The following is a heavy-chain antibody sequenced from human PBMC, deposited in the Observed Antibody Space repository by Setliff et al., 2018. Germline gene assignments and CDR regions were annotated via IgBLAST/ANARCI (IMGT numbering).Heavy chain of an antibody. CDR3: FGAGTCSY. V-gene: IGHV3-7*01. CDR2: INPDGSEK. Sequence: GESLKISCVASGFIFKNYIMSWVRQAPGKGLEWLASINPDGSEKYYVDSVKGRFTISRDNAKNSLSLQMTSLRTEDTAVYYCFGAGTCSYWGQGTQVTVSS. CDR1: GFIFKNYI. J-gene: IGHJ4*02. D-gene: IGHD3-10*01.